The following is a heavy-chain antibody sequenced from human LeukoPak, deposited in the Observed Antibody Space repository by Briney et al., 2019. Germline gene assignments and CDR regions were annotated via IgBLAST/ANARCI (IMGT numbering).Heavy chain of an antibody. D-gene: IGHD3-16*01. Sequence: KPSETLSLTCTVSGGSINTLYWSWIRQSPGKGLEWIGYIFYSGSTNYNPSLKSRVTISVDTSKNQFSLTLNSVTAADTAVYYCARRGGLSFGYWGQGTLVTVSS. V-gene: IGHV4-59*08. J-gene: IGHJ4*02. CDR3: ARRGGLSFGY. CDR2: IFYSGST. CDR1: GGSINTLY.